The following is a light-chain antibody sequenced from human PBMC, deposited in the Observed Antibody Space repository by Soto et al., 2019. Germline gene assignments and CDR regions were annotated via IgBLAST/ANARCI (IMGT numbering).Light chain of an antibody. CDR3: QQYHNWPIT. J-gene: IGKJ5*01. CDR2: DAS. V-gene: IGKV3-15*01. CDR1: QSVTSSY. Sequence: IVVPQAPGTLSLYPGERATLYCRASQSVTSSYLAWHQQKPGQAPRILMYDASTRATGISARFSGSGSGTEFTLTISSLQSEDFAVYYCQQYHNWPITFGQGTRLEIK.